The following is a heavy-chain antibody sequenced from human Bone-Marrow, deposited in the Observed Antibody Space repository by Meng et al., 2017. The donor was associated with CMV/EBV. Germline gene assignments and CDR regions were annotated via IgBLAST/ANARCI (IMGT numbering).Heavy chain of an antibody. CDR1: GYTFTSYD. CDR2: MNPNSGNT. V-gene: IGHV1-8*01. Sequence: ASVKVSCKASGYTFTSYDINWVRQATGQGLEWMGWMNPNSGNTGYAQKFQGRVTMTRDTSISTAYMELSRLRSDDTAVYYCARLEDGSGWFDPWGQGTLVTVSS. CDR3: ARLEDGSGWFDP. J-gene: IGHJ5*02. D-gene: IGHD3-10*01.